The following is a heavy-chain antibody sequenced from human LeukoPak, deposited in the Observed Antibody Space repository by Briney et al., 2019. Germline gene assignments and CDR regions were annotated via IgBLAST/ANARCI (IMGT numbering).Heavy chain of an antibody. CDR2: IRSKAYGGTT. Sequence: GSLRLSCTASGFTFGDYAMSWFRQAPGKGLEWVGFIRSKAYGGTTEYAASVKGRFTISRDDSKSIAYLQMNSLKTEDTAVYYCTRANYYDSSGYYEPPDYWGQGTLVTVSS. CDR1: GFTFGDYA. J-gene: IGHJ4*02. V-gene: IGHV3-49*03. CDR3: TRANYYDSSGYYEPPDY. D-gene: IGHD3-22*01.